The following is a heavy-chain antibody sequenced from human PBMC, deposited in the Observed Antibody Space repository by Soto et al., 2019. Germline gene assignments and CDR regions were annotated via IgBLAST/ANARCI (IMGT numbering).Heavy chain of an antibody. V-gene: IGHV3-23*01. CDR1: GFTFSSYA. D-gene: IGHD2-2*02. CDR3: AKDRYCSSTSCYTIWYYYYGMDV. Sequence: LRLSCAASGFTFSSYAMSWVRQAPGKGLEWVSAISGSGGSTYYADSVKGRFTISRDNSKNTLYLQMNSLRAEDTAVYYCAKDRYCSSTSCYTIWYYYYGMDVWGQGTTVTVSS. CDR2: ISGSGGST. J-gene: IGHJ6*02.